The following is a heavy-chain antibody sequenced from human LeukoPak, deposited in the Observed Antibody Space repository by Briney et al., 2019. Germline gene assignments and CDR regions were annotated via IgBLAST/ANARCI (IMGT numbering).Heavy chain of an antibody. D-gene: IGHD6-19*01. CDR3: ARHSSGWYVGYYYYYGMDV. J-gene: IGHJ6*02. V-gene: IGHV1-8*02. Sequence: ASVKVSCKASGGTFSSYAISWVRQATGQGLEWMGWMNPNSGNTGYAQKFQGRVTMTRNTSISTAYMELSSLRSEDTAVYYCARHSSGWYVGYYYYYGMDVWGQGTTVTVSS. CDR2: MNPNSGNT. CDR1: GGTFSSYA.